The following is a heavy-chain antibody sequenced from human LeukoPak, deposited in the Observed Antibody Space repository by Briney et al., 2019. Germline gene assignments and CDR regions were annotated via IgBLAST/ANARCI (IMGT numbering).Heavy chain of an antibody. CDR3: AREASRGYSGYGLFDY. J-gene: IGHJ4*02. D-gene: IGHD5-12*01. CDR1: GFTFSSYA. V-gene: IGHV3-23*01. CDR2: ISGSGGST. Sequence: GGSLRLSCAASGFTFSSYAMSWLRQAPGKGLEGVSAISGSGGSTYYADSVKGRFTISRDNSKNTLYLRMNSLRAEDTAVYYCAREASRGYSGYGLFDYWGRGTLVTVSS.